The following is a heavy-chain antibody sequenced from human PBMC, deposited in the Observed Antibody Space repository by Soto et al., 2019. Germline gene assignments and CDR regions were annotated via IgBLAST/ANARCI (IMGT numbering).Heavy chain of an antibody. Sequence: QVQLAESGGGLVKSGGSLTLSCSTSGFFFTDYFMSWIRQAPGKGLEWVSYISPSGDVTHYVDSVKGRFTISRDNTKNSLFLQMSSLRDDDTAVYYCARQLERRVGAASHWGQGTRVSVSS. D-gene: IGHD1-26*01. CDR3: ARQLERRVGAASH. CDR2: ISPSGDVT. CDR1: GFFFTDYF. J-gene: IGHJ4*02. V-gene: IGHV3-11*01.